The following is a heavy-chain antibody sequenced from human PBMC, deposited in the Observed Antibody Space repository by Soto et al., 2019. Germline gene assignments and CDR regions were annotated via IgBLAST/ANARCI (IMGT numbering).Heavy chain of an antibody. J-gene: IGHJ4*02. CDR1: GDSVSSNSAA. D-gene: IGHD1-1*01. CDR2: TYYRSKWFY. Sequence: PSQTLSLTCAISGDSVSSNSAAWSWIRQSPSRGLEWLGRTYYRSKWFYDFAVPVKSRITINPDTSKNQFSLHLSSVTPEDTAVYYCARNWPFFDLCGPGPLVSVSS. V-gene: IGHV6-1*01. CDR3: ARNWPFFDL.